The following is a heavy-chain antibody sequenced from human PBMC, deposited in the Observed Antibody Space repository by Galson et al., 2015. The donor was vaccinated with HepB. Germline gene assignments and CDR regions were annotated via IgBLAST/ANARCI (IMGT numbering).Heavy chain of an antibody. CDR1: GFSFSSYG. CDR2: IRYDGTNE. V-gene: IGHV3-30*02. Sequence: SLRLSCAASGFSFSSYGMHWVRQAPGKGLEWVSFIRYDGTNEYYADSVKGRFTISRDNSKNTLYLQMNSLRAEDTAVYYCAKESTVTTKNWFDPWDQGTLVTVSS. D-gene: IGHD4-17*01. CDR3: AKESTVTTKNWFDP. J-gene: IGHJ5*02.